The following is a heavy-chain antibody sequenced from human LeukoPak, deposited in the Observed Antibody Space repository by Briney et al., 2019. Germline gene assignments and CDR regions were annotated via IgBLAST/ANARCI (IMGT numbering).Heavy chain of an antibody. CDR1: GDSMSDHY. CDR3: AREIRVYYYMDV. CDR2: IYSTGGT. Sequence: SETLSLTCTVSGDSMSDHYWNWIRQPAGKGLEWIGRIYSTGGTNYNPSLQSRVTMSVDTSKNQFSLNMSSVTAADTAVYYCAREIRVYYYMDVWGKGTTVTVSS. V-gene: IGHV4-4*07. J-gene: IGHJ6*03.